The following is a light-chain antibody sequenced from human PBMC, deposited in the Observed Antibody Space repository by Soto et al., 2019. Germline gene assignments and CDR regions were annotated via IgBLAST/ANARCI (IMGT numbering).Light chain of an antibody. V-gene: IGLV2-23*01. CDR2: EAS. CDR1: NSDVGSHNF. J-gene: IGLJ3*02. CDR3: CSLTNGATWV. Sequence: QSALTQPASVSGSPGQSITISCTGTNSDVGSHNFVSWYQQYPGKAPKLLIYEASKRPSGLSNRFSGSKSGNTASLTISGLQAEDEADYYCCSLTNGATWVFCGGPKLTAL.